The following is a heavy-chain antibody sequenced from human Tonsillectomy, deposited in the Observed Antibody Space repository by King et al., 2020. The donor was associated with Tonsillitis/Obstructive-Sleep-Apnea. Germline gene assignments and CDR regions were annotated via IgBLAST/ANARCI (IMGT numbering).Heavy chain of an antibody. CDR1: GGSISSYY. D-gene: IGHD3-3*01. Sequence: VQLQESGPGLVKPSETLSLTCTVSGGSISSYYWSWIRQPPGKGLEWIGYIYYRGLTNYNPPLKIRVTISVATSKNQFSLKLSSVTAADTAVYYCARDGSTRSGFHDAFDIWGQGTMVTVSS. CDR3: ARDGSTRSGFHDAFDI. CDR2: IYYRGLT. J-gene: IGHJ3*02. V-gene: IGHV4-59*01.